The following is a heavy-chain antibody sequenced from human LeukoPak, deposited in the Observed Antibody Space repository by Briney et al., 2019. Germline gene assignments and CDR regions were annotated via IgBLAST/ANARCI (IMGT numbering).Heavy chain of an antibody. CDR1: GYTFAKYW. Sequence: GESLQISCQASGYTFAKYWIGWVRQLPGKGLEWVGIIYPGDSDTRYSPSFQGQVTISADKSISTAYLQWSSLKASDTAMYYCARQRCSGGSCYSLRWVTAILLPDAFDIWGQGTMVTVSS. V-gene: IGHV5-51*01. J-gene: IGHJ3*02. D-gene: IGHD2-15*01. CDR2: IYPGDSDT. CDR3: ARQRCSGGSCYSLRWVTAILLPDAFDI.